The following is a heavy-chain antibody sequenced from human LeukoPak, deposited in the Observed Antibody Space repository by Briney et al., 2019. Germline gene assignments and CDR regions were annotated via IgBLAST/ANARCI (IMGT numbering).Heavy chain of an antibody. V-gene: IGHV3-53*01. CDR3: ARVCNSDWGISY. D-gene: IGHD2/OR15-2a*01. J-gene: IGHJ4*02. Sequence: GGSLRLSCAASGLAVSSNYKIWARQAPGKGLEGCSIIYKGGDTHYADSVKGRFTISRDNSKNTLYLQMNSLTVEDTAVYYCARVCNSDWGISYWGQGTLVTVSS. CDR1: GLAVSSNY. CDR2: IYKGGDT.